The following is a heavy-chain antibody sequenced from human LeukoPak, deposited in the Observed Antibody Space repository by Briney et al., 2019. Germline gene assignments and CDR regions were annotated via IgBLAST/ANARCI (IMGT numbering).Heavy chain of an antibody. V-gene: IGHV3-7*03. CDR2: IKQDGGEK. Sequence: GGSLRLSCAASGFTLSSSWMSWVRQALGKGLEWVANIKQDGGEKYYVDSVKGRFTISRDNAKNSLYLQMNSLRAEDTAVYYCARGKGNGGHGKIYYYGMDVWGQGTTVTVSS. D-gene: IGHD2-8*01. J-gene: IGHJ6*02. CDR3: ARGKGNGGHGKIYYYGMDV. CDR1: GFTLSSSW.